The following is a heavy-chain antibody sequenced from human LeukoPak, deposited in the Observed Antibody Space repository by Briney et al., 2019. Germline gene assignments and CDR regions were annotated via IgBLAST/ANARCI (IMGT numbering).Heavy chain of an antibody. CDR2: ISSNGGST. Sequence: GXAAPGKGGGDFSVISSNGGSTYYATSVKGRFTISRDNSKHTLYLQMGSLRAEDIAVYYCASADPVAASIDYWGQGTLVTVSS. V-gene: IGHV3-64*01. D-gene: IGHD6-19*01. CDR3: ASADPVAASIDY. J-gene: IGHJ4*02.